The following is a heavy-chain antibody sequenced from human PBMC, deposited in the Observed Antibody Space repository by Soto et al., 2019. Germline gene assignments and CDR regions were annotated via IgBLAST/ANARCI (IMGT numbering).Heavy chain of an antibody. CDR3: ARPRKADVLLWFGELFLGAFDI. J-gene: IGHJ3*02. V-gene: IGHV4-39*01. CDR1: GGSISSSSYY. CDR2: IYYSGST. D-gene: IGHD3-10*01. Sequence: SETLSLTCTVSGGSISSSSYYWGWIRQPPGKGLEWIGSIYYSGSTYYNPSLKSRVTISVDTSKNQFSLKLSSVTAADTAVYYCARPRKADVLLWFGELFLGAFDIWGQGTMVTVS.